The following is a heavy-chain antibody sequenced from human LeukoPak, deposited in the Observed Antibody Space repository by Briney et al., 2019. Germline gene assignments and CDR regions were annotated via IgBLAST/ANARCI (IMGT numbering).Heavy chain of an antibody. V-gene: IGHV4-59*01. Sequence: PSETLSLTCTVSGGFISSYYWSWIRQPPGKGLEWIGYIYYSGSTNYNPSLKSRVTISVDTSKNQFSLKLSSVTAADTAVYYCARGSGVYFDYWGQGTLVTVSS. CDR2: IYYSGST. J-gene: IGHJ4*02. CDR3: ARGSGVYFDY. CDR1: GGFISSYY. D-gene: IGHD3-10*01.